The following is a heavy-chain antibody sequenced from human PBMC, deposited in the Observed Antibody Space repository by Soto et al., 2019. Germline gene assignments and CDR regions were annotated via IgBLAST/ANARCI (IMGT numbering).Heavy chain of an antibody. Sequence: GSLRLSCAGPGFTFSDFWMQWVRQAPGKGLEWVANINGGGSEKYYVDSVRGRFTVSRDNARNSFYLQMNSLRVEDTALYYCTGGIGWSLADWGQGTLVTVSS. V-gene: IGHV3-7*01. D-gene: IGHD6-19*01. CDR2: INGGGSEK. CDR3: TGGIGWSLAD. J-gene: IGHJ4*02. CDR1: GFTFSDFW.